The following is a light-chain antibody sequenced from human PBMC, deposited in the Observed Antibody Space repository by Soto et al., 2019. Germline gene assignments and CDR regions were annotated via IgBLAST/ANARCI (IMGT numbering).Light chain of an antibody. CDR2: GAS. J-gene: IGKJ4*01. CDR1: QSVYNN. Sequence: EIVMTQSPATLSVSPGETATLSCRDSQSVYNNLAWYQQRPGQAPRLLIYGASSRATGIPDRFSGSGSGTDFTLTISRLEPEDFAVYYCQQYGSSPKLTFGGGTKVDIK. V-gene: IGKV3-20*01. CDR3: QQYGSSPKLT.